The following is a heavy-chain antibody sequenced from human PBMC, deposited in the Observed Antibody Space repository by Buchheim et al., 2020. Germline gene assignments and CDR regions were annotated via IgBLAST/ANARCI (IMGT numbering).Heavy chain of an antibody. CDR3: ACLTVAGTGDY. CDR2: IWYDGSNK. Sequence: QVQLVESGGGVVQPGRSLRLSCAASGFTFSSYGMHWVRQAPGKGLEWVAVIWYDGSNKYYADSVKGRVTIYRDKSKNMLYLQMNSLRAEDTAVYYCACLTVAGTGDYWGQGTL. V-gene: IGHV3-33*01. CDR1: GFTFSSYG. D-gene: IGHD6-19*01. J-gene: IGHJ4*02.